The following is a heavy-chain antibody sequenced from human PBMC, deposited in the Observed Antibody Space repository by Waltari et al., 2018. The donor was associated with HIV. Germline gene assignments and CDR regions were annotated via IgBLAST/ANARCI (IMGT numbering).Heavy chain of an antibody. CDR3: ARDQDYYDSSGYTCYAFDM. J-gene: IGHJ3*02. CDR1: ASSISSGYY. CDR2: IYRSGTT. V-gene: IGHV4-38-2*02. Sequence: QVQLQESGPGVVKPSETLSLTCTVSASSISSGYYWGWSRQSPGKGLEWIGSIYRSGTTYYNPSLKSRVTISVNMSKNQFSLKLTSMTAADTALYYCARDQDYYDSSGYTCYAFDMWGPGTMVTVSS. D-gene: IGHD3-22*01.